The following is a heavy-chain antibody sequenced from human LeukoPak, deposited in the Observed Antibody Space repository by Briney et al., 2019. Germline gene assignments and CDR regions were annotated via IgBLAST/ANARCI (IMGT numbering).Heavy chain of an antibody. J-gene: IGHJ5*01. V-gene: IGHV4-61*02. D-gene: IGHD6-13*01. CDR1: GGLISSGSYY. CDR3: ARLSSSWYPFDS. CDR2: MYTSGST. Sequence: SETLSLTCTVSGGLISSGSYYWSWIRQPAGKGLEWIGRMYTSGSTNYNPSLKSRVTISVDTSKNQFSLKLSSVTAADTAVYYCARLSSSWYPFDSWGQGTLVTVSS.